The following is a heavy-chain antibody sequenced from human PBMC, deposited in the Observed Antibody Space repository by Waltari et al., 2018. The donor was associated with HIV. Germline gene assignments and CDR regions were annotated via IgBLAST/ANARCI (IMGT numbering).Heavy chain of an antibody. CDR1: GGSISRSGYY. Sequence: QVQLQESGPGLVKPSQTLSLTCTVSGGSISRSGYYWSWIRQRPGKGLEWIGSIYYRGNTYYNPSLKSLLTISLDTSKNHFSLRLNSVIAADTAVYYCARGGVGATTNWLDPWGQGTLVTVSS. J-gene: IGHJ5*02. CDR3: ARGGVGATTNWLDP. V-gene: IGHV4-31*01. D-gene: IGHD1-26*01. CDR2: IYYRGNT.